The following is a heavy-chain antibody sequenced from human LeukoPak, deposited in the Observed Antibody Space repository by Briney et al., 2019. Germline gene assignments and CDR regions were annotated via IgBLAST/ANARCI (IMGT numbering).Heavy chain of an antibody. CDR1: GFTFSSYS. V-gene: IGHV3-21*01. CDR2: FSATSNYI. D-gene: IGHD5-18*01. CDR3: ASDTSGYTFDD. J-gene: IGHJ4*02. Sequence: GGSLRLSCTASGFTFSSYSMNWVRQAPGKGREWVSSFSATSNYIYYADSVKGRFTISIDNAKNSLYLQMNSLRAEDTAVYYCASDTSGYTFDDWGQGTLVTVSS.